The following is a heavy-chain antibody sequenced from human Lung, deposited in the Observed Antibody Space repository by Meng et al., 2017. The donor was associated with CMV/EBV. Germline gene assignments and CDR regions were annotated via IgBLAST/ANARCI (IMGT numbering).Heavy chain of an antibody. D-gene: IGHD4-17*01. CDR2: ISSDGDTT. V-gene: IGHV3-64*01. CDR1: GFILSHSA. Sequence: ASGFILSHSAMHWVRQPPGKWLEYVSAISSDGDTTFYVNSVKGRFTISRDNSKNTVFLQMGSLRTEDMGVYYCARDGWGDYSLDFWGQGTLVTVSS. CDR3: ARDGWGDYSLDF. J-gene: IGHJ4*02.